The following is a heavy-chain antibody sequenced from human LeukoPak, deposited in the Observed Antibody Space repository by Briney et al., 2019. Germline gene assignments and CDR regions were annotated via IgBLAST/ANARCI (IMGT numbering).Heavy chain of an antibody. CDR3: AKEDTAMVTNYYGMDV. CDR2: ISRGSGSTR. J-gene: IGHJ6*02. Sequence: GGSLRLSCAASGFTFSDFYMSWFRQVPGKGLEAVAYISRGSGSTRYYTDSARGRFTISRDNGENAVYLQMNSLRAEDTAVYYCAKEDTAMVTNYYGMDVWGQGTTVTVSS. V-gene: IGHV3-11*01. CDR1: GFTFSDFY. D-gene: IGHD5-18*01.